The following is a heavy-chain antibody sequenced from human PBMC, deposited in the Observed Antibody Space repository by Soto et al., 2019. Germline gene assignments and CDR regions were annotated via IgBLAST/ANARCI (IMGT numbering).Heavy chain of an antibody. CDR2: INPNSGGT. CDR1: GYTFTGYY. J-gene: IGHJ4*02. Sequence: ASVTVSCKSSGYTFTGYYMHWVRQAPGQGLEWMGWINPNSGGTNYAQKFQGRVTMTRDTSISTAYMELSRLRSDDTAVYYCARAKNYAATANYWGQGTLVTVS. CDR3: ARAKNYAATANY. D-gene: IGHD6-25*01. V-gene: IGHV1-2*02.